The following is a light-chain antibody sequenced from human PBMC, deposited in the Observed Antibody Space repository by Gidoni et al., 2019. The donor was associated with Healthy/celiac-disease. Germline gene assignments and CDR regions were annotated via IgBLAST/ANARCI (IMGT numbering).Light chain of an antibody. CDR1: QDISNY. CDR3: QQYDNLLT. CDR2: DAS. Sequence: DIQMTQSASSLSASVGDRVTITCQASQDISNYLNWYQQKPAKAPKLLIYDASNLEPGVPSRFSGSGSWTDFTFTISSLQPEDIATYYCQQYDNLLTFGGGTKVEIK. V-gene: IGKV1-33*01. J-gene: IGKJ4*01.